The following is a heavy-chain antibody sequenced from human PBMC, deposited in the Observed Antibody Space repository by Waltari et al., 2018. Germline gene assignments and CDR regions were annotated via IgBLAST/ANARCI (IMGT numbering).Heavy chain of an antibody. Sequence: QVQLVQSGAEVKKPGASVKVSCKASGYTFPSYALHWVRQAPGQRLEWMGWINAGNGNTKYSQKFQGRVTITRDTSASTAYMELSSLRSEDTAVYYCARDLSDGSGSYFGYWGQGTLVTVSS. CDR3: ARDLSDGSGSYFGY. CDR2: INAGNGNT. D-gene: IGHD3-10*01. CDR1: GYTFPSYA. V-gene: IGHV1-3*01. J-gene: IGHJ4*02.